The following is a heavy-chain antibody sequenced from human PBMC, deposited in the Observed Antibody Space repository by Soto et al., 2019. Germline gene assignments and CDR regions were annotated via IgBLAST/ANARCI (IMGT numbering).Heavy chain of an antibody. CDR3: ASGSGYSAYYFDY. CDR2: ISYDGSNK. J-gene: IGHJ4*02. D-gene: IGHD3-22*01. Sequence: QVQLVESGGGVVQPGRSLRLSCAASGFTFSSYAMHWVRQAPGKGLEWVAVISYDGSNKYYADSVKCRFTISRDNSKNTLYLQMTSLRAEDTAVYYCASGSGYSAYYFDYWGQGTLVTVSS. CDR1: GFTFSSYA. V-gene: IGHV3-30-3*01.